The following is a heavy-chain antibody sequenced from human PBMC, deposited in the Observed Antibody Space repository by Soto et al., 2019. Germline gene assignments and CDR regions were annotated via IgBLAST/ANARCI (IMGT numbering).Heavy chain of an antibody. CDR2: INHSGST. Sequence: KPSETLSLTCAVYGGSFSGYYWSWIRQPPGKGLEWIGEINHSGSTNYNPSLKSRVTISVDTSKNQFSLKLSSVTAADTVVYYCAREFRSPGYSTSMPNWFDPWGQGTLVTVSS. D-gene: IGHD3-22*01. J-gene: IGHJ5*02. CDR3: AREFRSPGYSTSMPNWFDP. V-gene: IGHV4-34*01. CDR1: GGSFSGYY.